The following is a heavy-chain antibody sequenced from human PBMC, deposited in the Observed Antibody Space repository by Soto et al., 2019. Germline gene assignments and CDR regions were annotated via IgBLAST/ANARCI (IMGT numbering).Heavy chain of an antibody. Sequence: EVQLVESGGGLVQPGGSLRLSCATSGFTFSRYWIHWVRQVPGEGLVWVSRIDGSATNKDYAESVKGRFTISRDFAKSTVFLQMDSLRAEDTAVYHCLRLGFVGEGDFWGQGILVTVSS. V-gene: IGHV3-74*01. CDR2: IDGSATNK. J-gene: IGHJ4*02. D-gene: IGHD3-16*01. CDR1: GFTFSRYW. CDR3: LRLGFVGEGDF.